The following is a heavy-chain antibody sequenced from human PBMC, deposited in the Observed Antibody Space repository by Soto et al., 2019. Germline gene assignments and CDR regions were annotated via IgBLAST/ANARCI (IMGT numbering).Heavy chain of an antibody. CDR1: GFTFSSYE. CDR3: ARDSGYNPFDD. V-gene: IGHV3-48*03. J-gene: IGHJ4*02. Sequence: EVQLVESGGGLVQPGGSLRLSCAASGFTFSSYEMNWVRQAPGKGLEWVSYISSSGTTIYYADSVKGRFTISRDNAKNSLHLQMNSLSAEDTAVYYCARDSGYNPFDDWGQGTLVTVAS. D-gene: IGHD5-12*01. CDR2: ISSSGTTI.